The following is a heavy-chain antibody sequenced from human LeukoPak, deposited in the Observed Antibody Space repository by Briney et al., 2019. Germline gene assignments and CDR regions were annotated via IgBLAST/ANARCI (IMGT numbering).Heavy chain of an antibody. CDR1: GYSFSNYW. CDR3: VRQTMGFGGSDY. CDR2: IYPGDSDT. V-gene: IGHV5-51*01. J-gene: IGHJ4*02. D-gene: IGHD3-10*01. Sequence: GESLKISCKGSGYSFSNYWIGWVRQMPGRGLEWMGIIYPGDSDTRYNPSFQGQVTISADKSINTAYLQWSSLKASDTAIYFCVRQTMGFGGSDYWGQGTLVTVSS.